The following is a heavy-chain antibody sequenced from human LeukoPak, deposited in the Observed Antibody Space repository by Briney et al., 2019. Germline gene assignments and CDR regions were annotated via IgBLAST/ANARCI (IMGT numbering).Heavy chain of an antibody. CDR2: IYYSGST. Sequence: SETLSLTCTVSGGSISSYYWSWIRQPRGKGLEWIGYIYYSGSTNYNPSLKSRVTISVDTSKNQFSLKLSSVTAADTAVYYCARDSGAAGTDYWGQGTLVTVSS. D-gene: IGHD6-13*01. J-gene: IGHJ4*02. CDR3: ARDSGAAGTDY. CDR1: GGSISSYY. V-gene: IGHV4-59*01.